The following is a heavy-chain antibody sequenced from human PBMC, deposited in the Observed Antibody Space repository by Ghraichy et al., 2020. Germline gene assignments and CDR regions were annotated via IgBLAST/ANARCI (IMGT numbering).Heavy chain of an antibody. J-gene: IGHJ4*02. CDR2: IWYDGSEK. CDR3: ARDFGDSGSVSLLH. Sequence: GGSLRLSCATSGFNFSTYGMHWVRQAPGKGLEWVAVIWYDGSEKYYGDSVKGRFTISRDNSGNTLYLQMNNLRAEDTGVYFCARDFGDSGSVSLLHWGQGTLVIVSS. D-gene: IGHD3-10*01. CDR1: GFNFSTYG. V-gene: IGHV3-33*01.